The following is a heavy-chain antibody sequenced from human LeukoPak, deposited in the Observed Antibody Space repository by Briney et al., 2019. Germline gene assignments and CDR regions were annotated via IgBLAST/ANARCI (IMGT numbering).Heavy chain of an antibody. CDR1: GFTFDDYT. J-gene: IGHJ4*02. CDR2: ISWDGGST. V-gene: IGHV3-43*01. Sequence: GGSLRLSCAASGFTFDDYTMHWVRQAPGEGLEWVSLISWDGGSTYYADSVKGRFTISRDNSKNSLYLQMNSLRTEDTALYYCAKDHFRRGYSYGYVYWGQGTLVTVSS. CDR3: AKDHFRRGYSYGYVY. D-gene: IGHD5-18*01.